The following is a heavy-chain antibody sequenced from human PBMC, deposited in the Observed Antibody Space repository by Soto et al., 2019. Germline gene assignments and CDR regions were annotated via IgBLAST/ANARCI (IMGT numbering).Heavy chain of an antibody. CDR1: GGNFKNYG. D-gene: IGHD6-25*01. CDR2: IVPSFGMA. Sequence: QVQLVQSGAEVKKPGSSVRVSCKTSGGNFKNYGLSWVRQAPGRGLEWMGGIVPSFGMANYGQIFQGRVTITADESTDTVYIELSSLNYEQTAIYYCARDIAAVGFHFWGQGTLVTVSS. V-gene: IGHV1-69*12. CDR3: ARDIAAVGFHF. J-gene: IGHJ4*02.